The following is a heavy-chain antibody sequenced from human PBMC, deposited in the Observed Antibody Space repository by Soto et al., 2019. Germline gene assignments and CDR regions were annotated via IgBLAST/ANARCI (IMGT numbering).Heavy chain of an antibody. CDR1: GGSISSSSYY. J-gene: IGHJ6*03. CDR3: ARPLLTAKDYYYYMDV. CDR2: IYYSGST. V-gene: IGHV4-39*01. Sequence: QLQLQESGPGLVKPSETLSLTCTVSGGSISSSSYYWGWIRQPPGKGLEWIGSIYYSGSTYYNPSLKSQVTISVDTSKNQFSLKLSSVTAADTAVYYCARPLLTAKDYYYYMDVWGKGTTVTVSS. D-gene: IGHD3-9*01.